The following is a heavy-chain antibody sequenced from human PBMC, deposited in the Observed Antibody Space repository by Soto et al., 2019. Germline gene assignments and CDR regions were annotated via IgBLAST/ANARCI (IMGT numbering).Heavy chain of an antibody. V-gene: IGHV4-61*01. CDR3: ARDQVGISWFDP. Sequence: VQLQESGPGLVKPSETLSLTCSVSGGSVSSHSYYWSWIRQPPGKGLEWIGYVYYTGSTNYNPSLTSRVTISVDTSKNQFSLKLSSVTPADTAVYHCARDQVGISWFDPWGQGTLVTVSS. D-gene: IGHD1-26*01. CDR1: GGSVSSHSYY. CDR2: VYYTGST. J-gene: IGHJ5*02.